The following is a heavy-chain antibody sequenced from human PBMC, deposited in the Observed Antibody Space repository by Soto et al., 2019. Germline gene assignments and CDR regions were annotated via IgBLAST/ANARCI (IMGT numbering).Heavy chain of an antibody. CDR3: VMVDNYVTPTPQDV. J-gene: IGHJ6*02. CDR2: ISPYTGNT. V-gene: IGHV1-18*01. Sequence: QVQLVQSGDEVKKPGASLKVSCKASGYIFVNYVIAWVRQAPRQGLGWMGWISPYTGNTHSASKVQGRLTMTTDTSTSTAYMDLGSLTSDDTAVYYCVMVDNYVTPTPQDVWGQGTTVTVSS. D-gene: IGHD3-16*01. CDR1: GYIFVNYV.